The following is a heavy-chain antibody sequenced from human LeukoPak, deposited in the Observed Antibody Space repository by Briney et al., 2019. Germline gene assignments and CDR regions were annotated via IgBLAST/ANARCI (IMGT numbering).Heavy chain of an antibody. D-gene: IGHD3-22*01. CDR3: ARHQDDSSGYYYTASFDY. V-gene: IGHV4-39*01. CDR1: GGSFSGYY. CDR2: IYYSGST. J-gene: IGHJ4*02. Sequence: SETLSLTCAVCGGSFSGYYWSWIRQPPGKGLEWIGSIYYSGSTYYNPSLKSRVTISVDTSKNQFSLKLSSVTAADTAVYYCARHQDDSSGYYYTASFDYWGQGTLVTVSS.